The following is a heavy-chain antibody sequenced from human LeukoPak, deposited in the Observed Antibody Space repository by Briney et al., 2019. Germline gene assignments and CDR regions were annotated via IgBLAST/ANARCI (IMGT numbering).Heavy chain of an antibody. CDR1: GFTLSGYA. Sequence: GRSLRLSCAASGFTLSGYAMHWVRQAPGKGLEWVAVISYDGSNKYYADSVKGRFTISRDDSRNTLYLQMNSLRGEDTAVYYCARIRDNIVVVPAVLWGQGTLVTVSS. CDR3: ARIRDNIVVVPAVL. CDR2: ISYDGSNK. J-gene: IGHJ4*02. D-gene: IGHD2-2*01. V-gene: IGHV3-30-3*01.